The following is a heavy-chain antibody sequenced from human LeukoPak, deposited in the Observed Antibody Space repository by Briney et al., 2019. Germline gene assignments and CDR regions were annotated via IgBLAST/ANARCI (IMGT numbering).Heavy chain of an antibody. D-gene: IGHD2-15*01. J-gene: IGHJ4*02. CDR2: ISGSGGST. CDR1: GFTFSSFA. V-gene: IGHV3-23*01. Sequence: PGGSLRLSCAASGFTFSSFALSWVRQAPGKGLEWVSSISGSGGSTYYADSVKGRFTISRDNSKNTLYLQMNSLRAEDTAVYYCAKGVVVIDPSYFDYWAREPWSPSPQ. CDR3: AKGVVVIDPSYFDY.